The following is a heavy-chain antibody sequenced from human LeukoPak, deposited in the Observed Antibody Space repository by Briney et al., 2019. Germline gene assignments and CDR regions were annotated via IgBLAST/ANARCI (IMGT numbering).Heavy chain of an antibody. J-gene: IGHJ4*02. Sequence: ASVKVSCKASGYTFTSYYMHWVRQAPGQGLEWMGWVNPNSGGTNYAQKFQGRVTMTRDTSISTAYMELSRLRSDDTAVYYCTRDPITMVRGVNFDYWGQGTLVTVSS. CDR3: TRDPITMVRGVNFDY. V-gene: IGHV1-2*02. CDR1: GYTFTSYY. D-gene: IGHD3-10*01. CDR2: VNPNSGGT.